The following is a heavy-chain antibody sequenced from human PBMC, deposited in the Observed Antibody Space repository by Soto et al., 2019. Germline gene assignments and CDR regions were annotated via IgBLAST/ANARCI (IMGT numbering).Heavy chain of an antibody. Sequence: TLSLTCTVSGVSVSSGSFYWAWIRQPPGKGLEWIGFGSYSGTTNYKPSLKSRVTISVDTSKNQFSLKLSSVTAADTAVYYCARQSETYYDFWSGYYQPNWFDPWGQGTLVTVSS. CDR3: ARQSETYYDFWSGYYQPNWFDP. V-gene: IGHV4-61*01. D-gene: IGHD3-3*01. CDR1: GVSVSSGSFY. J-gene: IGHJ5*02. CDR2: GSYSGTT.